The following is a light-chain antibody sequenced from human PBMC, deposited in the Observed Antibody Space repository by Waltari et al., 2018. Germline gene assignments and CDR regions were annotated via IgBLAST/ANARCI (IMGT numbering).Light chain of an antibody. Sequence: QSALTQPASVSGSPGQSITISCTGTSSDVGGYNFVSWYQQHPGKAPQLIIYDVTNRPSRVSDRFSGSKSGNTASLTISGLQAEDEADYYCSSYTASSTLGVFGGGTKVTVL. CDR2: DVT. CDR1: SSDVGGYNF. J-gene: IGLJ3*02. V-gene: IGLV2-14*01. CDR3: SSYTASSTLGV.